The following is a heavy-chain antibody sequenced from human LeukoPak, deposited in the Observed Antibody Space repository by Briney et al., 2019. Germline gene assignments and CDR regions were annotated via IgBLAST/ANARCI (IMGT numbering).Heavy chain of an antibody. CDR1: GYTFTYYY. V-gene: IGHV1-2*02. D-gene: IGHD5-12*01. J-gene: IGHJ4*02. Sequence: ASVKVSCKASGYTFTYYYIHWVRQAPGQGLECMGWINPKSGGTNYVQKFQGRVTMTRDTSITTAYMELSSLASDDTAVYYCARGCGISRVKEGLRLGDWGQGTLVTVSS. CDR2: INPKSGGT. CDR3: ARGCGISRVKEGLRLGD.